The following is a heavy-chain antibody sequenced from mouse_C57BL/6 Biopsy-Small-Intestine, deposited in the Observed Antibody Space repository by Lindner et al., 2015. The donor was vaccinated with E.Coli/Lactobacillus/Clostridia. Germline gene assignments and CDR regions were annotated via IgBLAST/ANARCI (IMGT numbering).Heavy chain of an antibody. D-gene: IGHD1-1*01. J-gene: IGHJ1*03. CDR1: GFAFKMYY. Sequence: SVKVSCKPSGFAFKMYYLHWVRRAPGQGPEWMGWLDPRRVTTMYSEKFRDRVTITGDSSTGTVYLELSSLTSDDTAVYYCARGYETYSFFYHYYYYMDVWGKGSSVTVSS. V-gene: IGHV1-66*01. CDR3: ARGYETYSFFYHYYYYMDV. CDR2: LDPRRVTT.